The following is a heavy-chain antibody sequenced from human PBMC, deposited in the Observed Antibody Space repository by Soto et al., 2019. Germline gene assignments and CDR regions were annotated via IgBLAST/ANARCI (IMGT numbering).Heavy chain of an antibody. V-gene: IGHV1-24*01. CDR2: LDPEDGET. CDR3: ATEPRDNYHGSRGGEY. D-gene: IGHD3-22*01. J-gene: IGHJ4*02. CDR1: GYILTELS. Sequence: QVQLVQSGAEVKKPGASVKVSCKVSGYILTELSMHWVRQALGKGLEWMGGLDPEDGETIYAQKFQGRVTMTEDTSTDTAYMELRSLTSEDTDVYYCATEPRDNYHGSRGGEYWGQGTLVTVSS.